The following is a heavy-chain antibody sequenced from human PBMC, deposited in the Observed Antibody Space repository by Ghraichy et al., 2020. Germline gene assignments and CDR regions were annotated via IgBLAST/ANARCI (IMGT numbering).Heavy chain of an antibody. Sequence: SETLSLTCTVSGASTSSTTYCWDWIRQSPGKGLEWIATIYYNGSTSYNPSLKSRVTISLDTSKNQFSLRLSSVSATDTAIYYCARRPNYSSQDLYYFDYWGQGTLVTVSS. CDR2: IYYNGST. CDR3: ARRPNYSSQDLYYFDY. V-gene: IGHV4-39*01. CDR1: GASTSSTTYC. J-gene: IGHJ4*02. D-gene: IGHD2-2*01.